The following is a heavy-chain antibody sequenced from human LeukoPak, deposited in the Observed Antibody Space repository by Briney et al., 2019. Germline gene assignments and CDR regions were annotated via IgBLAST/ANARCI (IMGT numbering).Heavy chain of an antibody. CDR1: GFTFSSFD. J-gene: IGHJ6*03. D-gene: IGHD1-1*01. CDR2: IGTASDT. V-gene: IGHV3-13*01. CDR3: ARGPPRGKYYYMDV. Sequence: GGSLRLSCAASGFTFSSFDMRWVRQPTGQGLEWVSTIGTASDTYYPGSVEGRFTLSRDNAKNSLYLQMNSLTAGDTAVYYCARGPPRGKYYYMDVWGKGTTVTVSS.